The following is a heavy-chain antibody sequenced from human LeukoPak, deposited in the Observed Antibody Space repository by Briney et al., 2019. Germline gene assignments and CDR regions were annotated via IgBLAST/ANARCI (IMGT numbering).Heavy chain of an antibody. V-gene: IGHV3-74*01. Sequence: GGSLTLSCAASGFDFSDYWMHWVRHAPAKGPVWVSRVNTDGDSTIYADFVEGRFTISRDNAKNTLYLRMRTLRAEDTAVYYCARTRGNAFDIWGLGTLVTVSS. CDR2: VNTDGDST. CDR3: ARTRGNAFDI. D-gene: IGHD3-10*01. CDR1: GFDFSDYW. J-gene: IGHJ3*02.